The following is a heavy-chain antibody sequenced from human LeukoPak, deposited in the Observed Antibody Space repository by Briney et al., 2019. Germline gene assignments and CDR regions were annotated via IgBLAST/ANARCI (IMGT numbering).Heavy chain of an antibody. D-gene: IGHD6-19*01. CDR2: TYYRSKWYN. J-gene: IGHJ3*02. CDR3: ARAGTWFYDAFDI. V-gene: IGHV6-1*01. Sequence: SQTLSLTCAISGDSVSSNSAAWNWIRQSPSRGLEWLGRTYYRSKWYNDYAVSVKSRITINPDTSKNQFSLRLSSVTTADTAVYYCARAGTWFYDAFDIWGQGTMVTVSS. CDR1: GDSVSSNSAA.